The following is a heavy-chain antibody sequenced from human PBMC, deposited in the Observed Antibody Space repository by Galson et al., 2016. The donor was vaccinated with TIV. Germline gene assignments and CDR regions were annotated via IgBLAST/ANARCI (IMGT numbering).Heavy chain of an antibody. CDR1: GFSFSSYS. CDR3: TRDGPLFGGEIDY. Sequence: SLRLSCAASGFSFSSYSMNWVRQAPGKGLEWVSSISRGGSNYIYYADSVKGRFIISRDSAKNSLYLQMNSLRAEDTAVYYCTRDGPLFGGEIDYWGQGTLVTVSS. J-gene: IGHJ4*02. V-gene: IGHV3-21*01. CDR2: ISRGGSNYI. D-gene: IGHD3-3*01.